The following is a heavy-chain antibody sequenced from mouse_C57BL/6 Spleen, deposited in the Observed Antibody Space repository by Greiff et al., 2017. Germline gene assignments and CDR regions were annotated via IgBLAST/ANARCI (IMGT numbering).Heavy chain of an antibody. CDR2: IRLKSDNYAT. V-gene: IGHV6-3*01. D-gene: IGHD1-1*01. CDR3: TGGTTD. Sequence: EVQRVESGGGLVQPGGSMKLSCVASGFTFSNYWMNWVRQSPEQGLEWVAQIRLKSDNYATHYAESVKGRFTISRDDSKSSVYLQMNNLRAEDTGIYYCTGGTTDWGQGTTLTVSS. CDR1: GFTFSNYW. J-gene: IGHJ2*01.